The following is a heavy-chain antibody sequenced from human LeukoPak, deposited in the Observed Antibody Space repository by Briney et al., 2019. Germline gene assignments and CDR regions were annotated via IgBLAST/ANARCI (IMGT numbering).Heavy chain of an antibody. CDR2: ISNNGGYT. V-gene: IGHV3-23*01. CDR1: GFTFSSSA. Sequence: GGSLRLSCAASGFTFSSSAMSWVRQAPGKGLEWVSAISNNGGYTYYADSVQGRFTISRDNSKSTLCLQMNSLRAEDTAAYYCAKQLGYCSDGSCYFPYWGQGTLVTVSP. CDR3: AKQLGYCSDGSCYFPY. J-gene: IGHJ4*02. D-gene: IGHD2-15*01.